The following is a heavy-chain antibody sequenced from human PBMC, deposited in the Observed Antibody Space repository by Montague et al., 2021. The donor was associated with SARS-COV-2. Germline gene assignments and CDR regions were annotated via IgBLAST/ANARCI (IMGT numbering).Heavy chain of an antibody. D-gene: IGHD3-22*01. Sequence: SETLSLTCAVYGGSFSDYYWSWIRQPPGKGLEWIGEINHSGSTNYNPSRRSRVTIPVDTSKNQFSLKLSAVTAADTAVYYCARGAPTISMILVVMTGAGWYFDLWGRGTLVTVSS. V-gene: IGHV4-34*01. J-gene: IGHJ2*01. CDR1: GGSFSDYY. CDR3: ARGAPTISMILVVMTGAGWYFDL. CDR2: INHSGST.